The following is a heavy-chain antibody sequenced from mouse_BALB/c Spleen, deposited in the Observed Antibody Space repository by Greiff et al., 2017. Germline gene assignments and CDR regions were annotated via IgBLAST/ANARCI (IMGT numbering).Heavy chain of an antibody. J-gene: IGHJ3*01. V-gene: IGHV5-9-4*01. CDR2: ISSGGSYT. CDR3: AICGYAWFAY. Sequence: EVQRVESGGGLVKPGGSLKLSCAASGFTFSSSAMSWVRQSPEKRLEWVAEISSGGSYTYYPDTVPGRFNISRDNAKNTLYLEMSSLRSEDTAMYYCAICGYAWFAYWGQGTLVTVSA. CDR1: GFTFSSSA. D-gene: IGHD1-2*01.